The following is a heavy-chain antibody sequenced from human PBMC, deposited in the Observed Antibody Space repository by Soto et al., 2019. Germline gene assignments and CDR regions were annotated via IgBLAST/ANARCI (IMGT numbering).Heavy chain of an antibody. CDR2: IYYSGST. CDR3: ARGYTAPGGYYGMDV. CDR1: GGSISSYY. J-gene: IGHJ6*02. V-gene: IGHV4-59*01. Sequence: LSLTFTVSGGSISSYYWSWIRQPPGKGLEWIGYIYYSGSTNYNPSLKSRVTISVDTSKNQFSLKLSSVTAADTAVYYCARGYTAPGGYYGMDVWGQGTTVTVSS. D-gene: IGHD5-18*01.